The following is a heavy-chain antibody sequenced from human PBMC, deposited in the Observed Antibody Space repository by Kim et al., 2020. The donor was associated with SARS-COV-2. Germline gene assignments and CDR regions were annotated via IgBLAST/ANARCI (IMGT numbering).Heavy chain of an antibody. Sequence: SETLSLTCAVYGGSFSGHSWSWVRQPPGQGLEWIGEITDSGSTKYNPSLKSRLTISLDVSKNQFSLKLTSVTAAARGLYYCARGRVGVVPVPVLGLGPFFEYFILYVWGRGTTDTVSS. D-gene: IGHD3-3*01. J-gene: IGHJ6*01. V-gene: IGHV4-34*01. CDR3: ARGRVGVVPVPVLGLGPFFEYFILYV. CDR1: GGSFSGHS. CDR2: ITDSGST.